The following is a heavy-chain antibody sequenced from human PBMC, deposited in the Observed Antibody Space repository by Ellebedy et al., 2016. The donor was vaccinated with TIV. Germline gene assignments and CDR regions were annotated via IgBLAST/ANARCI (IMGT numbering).Heavy chain of an antibody. CDR1: GFTFRSYW. CDR2: IKQDGSEK. D-gene: IGHD3-10*01. CDR3: ARSMVRGVPYWYFDL. J-gene: IGHJ2*01. V-gene: IGHV3-7*01. Sequence: GESLKISCAASGFTFRSYWMTWVRQAPGKGLEWVANIKQDGSEKQYVDSVKGRFTISRDNAQTSSFLQMNSLRAEDTAVYFCARSMVRGVPYWYFDLWGRGTLVTVSS.